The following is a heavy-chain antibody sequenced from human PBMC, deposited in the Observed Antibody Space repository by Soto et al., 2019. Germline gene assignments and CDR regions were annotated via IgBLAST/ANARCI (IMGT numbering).Heavy chain of an antibody. J-gene: IGHJ6*02. CDR3: ARHLRHTTFDFWSGYYSYGMDV. Sequence: PGESLKISCKGSGYSFTSYWISWVRQMPGKGLEWMGRIDPSDSYTNYSPSFQGHVTISADKSISTAYLQWSSLKASDTAMYYCARHLRHTTFDFWSGYYSYGMDVWGQGTTVTV. CDR1: GYSFTSYW. V-gene: IGHV5-10-1*01. D-gene: IGHD3-3*01. CDR2: IDPSDSYT.